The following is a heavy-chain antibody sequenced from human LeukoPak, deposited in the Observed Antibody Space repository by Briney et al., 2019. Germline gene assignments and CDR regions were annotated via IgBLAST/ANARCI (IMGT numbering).Heavy chain of an antibody. Sequence: GGSLRLSCAASGFTFSGSGMSWVRQAPGKGLEGISGSGDSDGSTYYAVSLKGRFTISRDNSKNTLYLQMNNLRAEDTAVYYCAKGGCRGTCNPLAYWGQGALVTVSP. V-gene: IGHV3-23*01. J-gene: IGHJ4*02. CDR1: GFTFSGSG. CDR3: AKGGCRGTCNPLAY. CDR2: SGDSDGST. D-gene: IGHD2-15*01.